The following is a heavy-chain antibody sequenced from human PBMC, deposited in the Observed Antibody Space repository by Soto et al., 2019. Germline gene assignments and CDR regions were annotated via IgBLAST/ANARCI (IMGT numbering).Heavy chain of an antibody. CDR2: IYPGDSDT. CDR1: GYYFTNYW. J-gene: IGHJ4*02. D-gene: IGHD1-26*01. Sequence: VESLKSSCKSAGYYFTNYWSCCFRQTPGEVLGWMGIIYPGDSDTRYSPSFQGHVTISADKSITTAYLQWSSLKASDTAMYYCSRQGGTYYDSWGQGTLVTVSS. V-gene: IGHV5-51*01. CDR3: SRQGGTYYDS.